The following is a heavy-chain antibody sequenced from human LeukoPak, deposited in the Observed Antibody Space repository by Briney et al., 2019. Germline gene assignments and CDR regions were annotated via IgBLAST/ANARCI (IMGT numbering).Heavy chain of an antibody. CDR3: ARVDLGSGWPFDY. Sequence: GGSLRLSCAASGFTFSSYGMHWVRQAPGKGLEWVAVISYDGSNKYYADSVKGRFTISRDNAKNSLYLQMNSLRAEDTAVYYCARVDLGSGWPFDYWGQGTLVTVSS. V-gene: IGHV3-30*03. J-gene: IGHJ4*02. CDR1: GFTFSSYG. D-gene: IGHD6-19*01. CDR2: ISYDGSNK.